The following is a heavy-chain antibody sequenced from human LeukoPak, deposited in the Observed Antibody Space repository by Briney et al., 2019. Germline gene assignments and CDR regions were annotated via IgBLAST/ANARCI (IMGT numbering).Heavy chain of an antibody. CDR3: ARDGSPPNWNDFDY. Sequence: ASVKVSCKASGYTFTGYYMHWVRQAPGQGLEWMGWINPNSGGTNYAQKFQGRVTMTRDTSISTAYMELSKLRSDDTAVYYCARDGSPPNWNDFDYWGQGTLVTVSS. J-gene: IGHJ4*02. CDR1: GYTFTGYY. V-gene: IGHV1-2*02. CDR2: INPNSGGT. D-gene: IGHD1-1*01.